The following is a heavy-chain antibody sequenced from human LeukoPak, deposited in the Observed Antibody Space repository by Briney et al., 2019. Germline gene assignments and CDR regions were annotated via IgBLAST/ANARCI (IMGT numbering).Heavy chain of an antibody. CDR3: ARSDWPYYFDY. CDR2: ISAYNGNT. D-gene: IGHD2-21*02. V-gene: IGHV1-18*01. CDR1: RYTFTRYG. Sequence: AAVKVSCKASRYTFTRYGISWVRQAPGQGLEWMGWISAYNGNTNYAQTLQGRVTMTTDTSTSTAYMELRSLRSDDTAVYYCARSDWPYYFDYWGQGTLVTVSS. J-gene: IGHJ4*02.